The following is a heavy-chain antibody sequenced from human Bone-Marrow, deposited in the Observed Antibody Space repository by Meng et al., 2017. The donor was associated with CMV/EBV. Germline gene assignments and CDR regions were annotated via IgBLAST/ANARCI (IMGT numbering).Heavy chain of an antibody. CDR3: ARVKEGVTTGAPGWFDP. J-gene: IGHJ5*02. Sequence: SVKVSCKASGGTFISYAISWVRQAPGQGLEWMGGIIPILGIANYAQKFQGRVTITADKSTSTAYMELSSLRSEDTAVYYCARVKEGVTTGAPGWFDPWGQGTLVNVAS. CDR2: IIPILGIA. D-gene: IGHD4-11*01. V-gene: IGHV1-69*10. CDR1: GGTFISYA.